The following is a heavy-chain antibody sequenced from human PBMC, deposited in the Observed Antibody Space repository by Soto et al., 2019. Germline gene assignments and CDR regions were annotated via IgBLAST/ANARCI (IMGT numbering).Heavy chain of an antibody. J-gene: IGHJ5*02. CDR1: GGSFSGYY. D-gene: IGHD3-10*01. CDR3: ARGFRGIRWFDP. CDR2: INHSGST. V-gene: IGHV4-34*01. Sequence: SETLSLTCAVYGGSFSGYYWSWIRQPPGTGLEWIGEINHSGSTNYNPSLTSRVTISVDTSKNQFSLKLSSVTAADTAVYYCARGFRGIRWFDPWGQGTLVTVSS.